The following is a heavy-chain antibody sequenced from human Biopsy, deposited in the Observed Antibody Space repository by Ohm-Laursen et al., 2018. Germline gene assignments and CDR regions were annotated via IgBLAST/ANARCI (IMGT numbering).Heavy chain of an antibody. J-gene: IGHJ1*01. Sequence: TLSLTCTVSGGSFTGHYWTWIRQPPGKGLEWIGHISHTGYTSYKSSLKSRVTISLDTSRKHFSLRLTSLAAADTAVYYCARGSNEYGGLYFPHWGQGTLLTVSP. D-gene: IGHD4-23*01. CDR3: ARGSNEYGGLYFPH. V-gene: IGHV4-59*11. CDR2: ISHTGYT. CDR1: GGSFTGHY.